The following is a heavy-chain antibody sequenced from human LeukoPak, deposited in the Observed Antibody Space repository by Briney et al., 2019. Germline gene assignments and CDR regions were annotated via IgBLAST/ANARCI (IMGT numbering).Heavy chain of an antibody. V-gene: IGHV3-23*01. CDR3: ARARNNYDSSGYSALDY. CDR2: ISGGGDST. D-gene: IGHD3-22*01. J-gene: IGHJ4*02. CDR1: GFTFSSYA. Sequence: GGSLRLSCAASGFTFSSYAMSWVRQAPGKGLEWVSSISGGGDSTPYADSVKGRSTISRDNSQSALYLQMNSLRAEDTAVYYCARARNNYDSSGYSALDYWGQGTLVTVSS.